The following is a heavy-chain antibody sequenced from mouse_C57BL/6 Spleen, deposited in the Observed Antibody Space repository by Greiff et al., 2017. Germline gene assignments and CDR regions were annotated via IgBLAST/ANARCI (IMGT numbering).Heavy chain of an antibody. CDR2: IYPGSGST. D-gene: IGHD1-1*01. V-gene: IGHV1-55*01. Sequence: VQLQQPGAELVKPGASVKMSCKASGYTFTSYWITWVKQRPGQGLEWIGDIYPGSGSTNYNEKFKSKATLTVDTSSSTAYMQLSSLTSEDSAVYYCARNPLYDGSSYGYFDVWGTGTTVTVSS. CDR3: ARNPLYDGSSYGYFDV. CDR1: GYTFTSYW. J-gene: IGHJ1*03.